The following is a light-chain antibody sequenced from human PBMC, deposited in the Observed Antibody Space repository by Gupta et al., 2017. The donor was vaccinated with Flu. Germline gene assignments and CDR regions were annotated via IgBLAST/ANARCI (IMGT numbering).Light chain of an antibody. V-gene: IGKV3-11*01. CDR1: QSVSSF. J-gene: IGKJ5*01. Sequence: ATLSLSPGERATLSCRASQSVSSFLAWYQQKPGQAPRLLIYDASNRATGIPARFSGSGSGTDFTLTISSLEPEDFAVYSCQQRSNWPSITFGQGTRLEI. CDR3: QQRSNWPSIT. CDR2: DAS.